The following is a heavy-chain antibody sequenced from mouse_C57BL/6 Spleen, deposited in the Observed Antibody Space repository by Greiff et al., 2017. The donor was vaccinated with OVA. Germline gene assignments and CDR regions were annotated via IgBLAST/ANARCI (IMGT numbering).Heavy chain of an antibody. D-gene: IGHD1-1*01. Sequence: QVQLKQPGAELVRPGSSVKLSCKASGYTFTSYWMHWVKQRPIQGLEWIGNIDPSDSETHYNQKFKDKATLTVDKSSSTAYMQLSSLTSEDSAVYDCARDDGSSYDWYFDVWGTGTTVTVSS. V-gene: IGHV1-52*01. CDR2: IDPSDSET. CDR1: GYTFTSYW. J-gene: IGHJ1*03. CDR3: ARDDGSSYDWYFDV.